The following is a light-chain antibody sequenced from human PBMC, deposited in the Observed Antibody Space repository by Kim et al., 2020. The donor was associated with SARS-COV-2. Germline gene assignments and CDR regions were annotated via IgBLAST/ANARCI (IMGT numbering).Light chain of an antibody. V-gene: IGKV4-1*01. CDR3: QQYYSPPWT. CDR2: WAS. Sequence: DIVMTQSPDSLAVSLGERATINCKSSQSVLYSSNNKNYLTWYQQKAGQPPKLLIYWASTRESGVPDRFSGSGSGTDFTLTISSLQAEDVAVYYCQQYYSPPWTFGQGTKVDIK. CDR1: QSVLYSSNNKNY. J-gene: IGKJ1*01.